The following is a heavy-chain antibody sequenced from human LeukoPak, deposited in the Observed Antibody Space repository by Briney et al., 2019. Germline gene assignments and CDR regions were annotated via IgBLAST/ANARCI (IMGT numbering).Heavy chain of an antibody. CDR2: IYHSGST. D-gene: IGHD2-21*02. Sequence: PSETLSLTCAVSGYSISSGYYWGWIRQPPGKGLEWIGSIYHSGSTYYNPSLKSRVTISVDTSKNQFSLKLSSVTAADTAVYYCARAGVTPTYFGYWGQGTLVTVSS. CDR3: ARAGVTPTYFGY. V-gene: IGHV4-38-2*01. CDR1: GYSISSGYY. J-gene: IGHJ4*02.